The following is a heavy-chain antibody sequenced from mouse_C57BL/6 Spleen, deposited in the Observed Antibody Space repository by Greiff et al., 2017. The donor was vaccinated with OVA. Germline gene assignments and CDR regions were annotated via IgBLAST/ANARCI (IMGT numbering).Heavy chain of an antibody. Sequence: VKLMESGAELVRPGASVTLSCKASGYTFTDYEMHWVKQTPVHGLEWIGAIDPETGGTAYNQKFKGKAILTADKSSSTAYMELRSLTSEDSAVYYCTRSGGFLDYWGQGTTLTVSS. CDR2: IDPETGGT. V-gene: IGHV1-15*01. CDR3: TRSGGFLDY. J-gene: IGHJ2*01. D-gene: IGHD1-1*02. CDR1: GYTFTDYE.